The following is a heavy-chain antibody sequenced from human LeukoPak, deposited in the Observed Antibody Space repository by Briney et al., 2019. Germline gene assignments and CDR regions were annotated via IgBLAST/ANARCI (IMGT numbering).Heavy chain of an antibody. D-gene: IGHD3-22*01. Sequence: SETLSLTCAVYGGSFSGYYWSWIRQPPGKGLEWIGEINHSGSTNYNPSLKSRVTISVDTSKNQFSLKLSSVTAADTAVYYCARAPGTYYYDSSGYYFDYWGQGTLVTVSS. CDR1: GGSFSGYY. J-gene: IGHJ4*02. V-gene: IGHV4-34*01. CDR2: INHSGST. CDR3: ARAPGTYYYDSSGYYFDY.